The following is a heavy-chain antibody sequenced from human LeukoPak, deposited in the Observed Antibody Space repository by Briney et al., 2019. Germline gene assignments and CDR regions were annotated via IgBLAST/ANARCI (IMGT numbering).Heavy chain of an antibody. D-gene: IGHD3-3*01. Sequence: RTGGSLRLSCAASGFTFTMFGMNWVRQAPGKGPEWGSYIDARNGIIHYADFVQGRFTISRDDAKESVFLQMNSLRVDDTAVYYCARTYEFGRGPPGDAFDIWGQGTLVIVSS. CDR1: GFTFTMFG. CDR2: IDARNGII. V-gene: IGHV3-48*01. J-gene: IGHJ3*02. CDR3: ARTYEFGRGPPGDAFDI.